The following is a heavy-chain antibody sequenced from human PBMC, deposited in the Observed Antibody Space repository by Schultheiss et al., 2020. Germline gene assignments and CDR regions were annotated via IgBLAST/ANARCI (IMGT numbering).Heavy chain of an antibody. Sequence: GESLKISCSASGFTFSSYAMHWVRQAPGKGLEYVSAISSNGGSTYYADSVKGRFTISRDNSKNTLYLQMSSLRAEDTAVYYCAREGQHLGFDYWGQGTLVTVSS. CDR3: AREGQHLGFDY. CDR2: ISSNGGST. V-gene: IGHV3-64D*06. D-gene: IGHD6-13*01. CDR1: GFTFSSYA. J-gene: IGHJ4*02.